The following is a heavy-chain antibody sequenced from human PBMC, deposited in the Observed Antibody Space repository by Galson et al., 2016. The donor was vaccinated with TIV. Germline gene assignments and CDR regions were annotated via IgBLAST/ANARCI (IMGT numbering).Heavy chain of an antibody. CDR2: IYPVDSDT. CDR3: ARGVSTGSGWLDP. D-gene: IGHD5/OR15-5a*01. J-gene: IGHJ5*02. V-gene: IGHV5-51*03. CDR1: GYRFSNYW. Sequence: QSGAEVKEPGESLKISCKGSGYRFSNYWIAWVRQMPGKGLEWMGVIYPVDSDTRYSPSFQGQVTISADKSISTAYLQWNSLKASDSAIYYCARGVSTGSGWLDPWGQGTPVTVSS.